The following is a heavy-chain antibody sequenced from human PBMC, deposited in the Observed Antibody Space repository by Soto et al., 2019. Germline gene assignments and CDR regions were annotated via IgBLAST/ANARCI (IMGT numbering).Heavy chain of an antibody. V-gene: IGHV4-39*02. CDR3: AREGGRYCTGGSCQVDY. CDR2: IYYSGNT. Sequence: PSETLSLTCTVSGGSISRSSYYWGWILQPPGKGLEWIGSIYYSGNTYYTPSLKSRVTISVDTSKNQFSLKLSSVTAADTAVYYCAREGGRYCTGGSCQVDYWGQGTLVTVSS. J-gene: IGHJ4*02. D-gene: IGHD2-15*01. CDR1: GGSISRSSYY.